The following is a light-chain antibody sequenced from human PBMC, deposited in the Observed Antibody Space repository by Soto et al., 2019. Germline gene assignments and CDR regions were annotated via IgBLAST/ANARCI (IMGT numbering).Light chain of an antibody. CDR2: SNN. V-gene: IGLV1-44*01. Sequence: QSVLTKPPSASGTPGQRVTISCSGSRPNIGSNPVNWYQQLPGTPPKLLIHSNNQEPSGVPDRFSGSRCGTSASLAISGLQSEDDADYYCAAWDESLFGRVFGTGTKLTVL. CDR3: AAWDESLFGRV. CDR1: RPNIGSNP. J-gene: IGLJ1*01.